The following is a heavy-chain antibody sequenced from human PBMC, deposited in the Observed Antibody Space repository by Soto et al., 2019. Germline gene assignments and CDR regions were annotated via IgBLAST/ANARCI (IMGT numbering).Heavy chain of an antibody. CDR2: IYWDDAT. J-gene: IGHJ5*02. D-gene: IGHD4-17*01. Sequence: ITVKEAGPTLAQPTQPLTLTGTISGFSLTNSALAVGPIPQPPGQALEWRALIYWDDATRYSPPLKSRITITKDTYKNQVAFTMPSMDPAYTATYFCAHRTTTVTWSFEPLDQGTLVTCSS. CDR3: AHRTTTVTWSFEP. V-gene: IGHV2-5*02. CDR1: GFSLTNSALA.